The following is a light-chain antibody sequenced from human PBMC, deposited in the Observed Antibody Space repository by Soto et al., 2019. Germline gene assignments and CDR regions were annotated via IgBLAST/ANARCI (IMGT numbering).Light chain of an antibody. Sequence: DIQMTQSPSSLSASVGDRVTISCRARQNVDSHLTWLQQKPGQAPSLLVYRGFTLQTGVPSRFSAGSSGTAFTLTIDNVHPEDFATYFCQQTFSTPYSFGQGTKLEIK. CDR2: RGF. CDR1: QNVDSH. V-gene: IGKV1-39*01. CDR3: QQTFSTPYS. J-gene: IGKJ2*01.